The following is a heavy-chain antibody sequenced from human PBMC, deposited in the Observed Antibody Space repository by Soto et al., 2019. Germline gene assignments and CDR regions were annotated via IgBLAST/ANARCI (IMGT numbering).Heavy chain of an antibody. Sequence: EVQLVESGGGLVQPGGSLRLSWAASGFTFSSYDLYWARHATGKGLEWVSTIGTAGDTYYPGSVKGRFTISTENAKNSLYPQRNSLRAEGTAVDYWARVGPMVVTPIDYWGQGTLVTVSS. CDR2: IGTAGDT. J-gene: IGHJ4*02. CDR1: GFTFSSYD. V-gene: IGHV3-13*01. CDR3: ARVGPMVVTPIDY. D-gene: IGHD2-15*01.